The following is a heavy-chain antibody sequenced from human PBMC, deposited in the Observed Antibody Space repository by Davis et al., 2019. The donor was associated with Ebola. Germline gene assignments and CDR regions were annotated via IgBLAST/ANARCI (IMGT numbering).Heavy chain of an antibody. J-gene: IGHJ6*02. CDR3: AREGERVFIFGVFTNYYYGMDV. D-gene: IGHD3-3*02. Sequence: PGGSLRLSCTVSGFKFGDYKMSWFRQGPGKGLEWVGSIRNKAYGATTEYAASVNGRFIISRDDSRGIAHLQMNSLQTGDTGVYFCAREGERVFIFGVFTNYYYGMDVWGQGTTVTVSS. CDR2: IRNKAYGATT. V-gene: IGHV3-49*03. CDR1: GFKFGDYK.